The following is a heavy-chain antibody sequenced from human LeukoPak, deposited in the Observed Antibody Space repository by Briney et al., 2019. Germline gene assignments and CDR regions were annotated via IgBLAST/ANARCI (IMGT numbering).Heavy chain of an antibody. CDR2: INHSGST. V-gene: IGHV4-34*01. CDR3: ARHETVLRYFDWLGVIDY. J-gene: IGHJ4*02. Sequence: PSETLSLTCAVYGGSFSGYYWSWIRQPPGKGLEWIGEINHSGSTNYNPSLKSRVTISVDTSKNQFSLKLSSVTAADTAVYYCARHETVLRYFDWLGVIDYWGQGTLVTVSS. D-gene: IGHD3-9*01. CDR1: GGSFSGYY.